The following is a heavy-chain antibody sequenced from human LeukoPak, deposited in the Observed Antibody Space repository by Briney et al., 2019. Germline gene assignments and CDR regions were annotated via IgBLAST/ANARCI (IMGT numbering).Heavy chain of an antibody. Sequence: ASVKVSCKASGYTFTGYYMHWVRQAPGQGLEWMGWINPNSGGTNYAQKFQGRVTMTRDTSISTAYMELSRLRSDDTAVYYCARVMGGRPSIVGATLGYWGQGTLVTVSS. CDR3: ARVMGGRPSIVGATLGY. J-gene: IGHJ4*02. CDR2: INPNSGGT. CDR1: GYTFTGYY. V-gene: IGHV1-2*02. D-gene: IGHD1-26*01.